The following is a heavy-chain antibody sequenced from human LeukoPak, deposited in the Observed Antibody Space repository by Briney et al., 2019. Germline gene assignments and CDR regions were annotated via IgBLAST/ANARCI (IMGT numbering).Heavy chain of an antibody. Sequence: ASVKVSRKASGYTFTSYGISWVRQAPGQGLEWMGWISAYNGNTNYAQKLQGRVTMTTDTSTSTAYMELRSLRSDDTAVYYCARLAADTAMVYRYYFDYWGQGTLVTVSS. CDR3: ARLAADTAMVYRYYFDY. CDR1: GYTFTSYG. D-gene: IGHD5-18*01. CDR2: ISAYNGNT. J-gene: IGHJ4*02. V-gene: IGHV1-18*04.